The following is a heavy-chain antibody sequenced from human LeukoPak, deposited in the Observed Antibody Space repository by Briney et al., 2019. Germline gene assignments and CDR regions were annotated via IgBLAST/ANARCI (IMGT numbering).Heavy chain of an antibody. D-gene: IGHD6-13*01. V-gene: IGHV3-53*01. Sequence: GGSLRLSCAASGFTVRSNYMSWVLQAPGKGLEWVSVIYGGGSTYYADSVNGRFTISRDNSKNTLYLQMNSLRAEDTAVYYCAREPGAQQLVRQYYFDYWGQGTLVTVSS. CDR1: GFTVRSNY. J-gene: IGHJ4*02. CDR2: IYGGGST. CDR3: AREPGAQQLVRQYYFDY.